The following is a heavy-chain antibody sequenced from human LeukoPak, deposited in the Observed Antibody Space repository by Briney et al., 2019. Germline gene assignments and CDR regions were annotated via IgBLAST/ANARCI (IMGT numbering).Heavy chain of an antibody. CDR1: TYSISSGYY. Sequence: SETLSLTCTVSTYSISSGYYWGWIRQPPGKGLEWIGSIYHTGSTNYNPSLKSRVTISVDTSKNQFSLKLSSVTAADTAVYYCARLRYDILTGYGDWGQGTLVTVSS. CDR2: IYHTGST. CDR3: ARLRYDILTGYGD. V-gene: IGHV4-38-2*02. J-gene: IGHJ4*02. D-gene: IGHD3-9*01.